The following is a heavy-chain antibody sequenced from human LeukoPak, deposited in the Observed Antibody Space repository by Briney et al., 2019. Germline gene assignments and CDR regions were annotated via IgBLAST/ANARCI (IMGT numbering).Heavy chain of an antibody. Sequence: GASVKVSCKASGYTFTSYGISWVRQAPGQGLEWMGWISAFNGNTNYAQKLQGRVTMTTDTSTSTAYMELRSLRSDDTAVYYCARSASDSSGYYLSFFDYWGQGTLVTVSS. CDR2: ISAFNGNT. D-gene: IGHD3-22*01. V-gene: IGHV1-18*01. CDR3: ARSASDSSGYYLSFFDY. J-gene: IGHJ4*02. CDR1: GYTFTSYG.